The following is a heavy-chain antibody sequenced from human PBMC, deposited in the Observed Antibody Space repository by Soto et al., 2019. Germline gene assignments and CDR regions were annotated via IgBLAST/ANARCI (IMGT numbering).Heavy chain of an antibody. V-gene: IGHV3-53*01. CDR2: FYTGVTT. J-gene: IGHJ6*02. Sequence: GGYLRLSCEASWFTIRTNYISWVRQAPGKGLEWVSVFYTGVTTYYADSVTGRFTISVDSSKNTLYLQMNSLRVEDTAIYYCAGENVNTAMLRGQYRFYYYGMDVWGQGTTVTVSS. CDR1: WFTIRTNY. D-gene: IGHD5-18*01. CDR3: AGENVNTAMLRGQYRFYYYGMDV.